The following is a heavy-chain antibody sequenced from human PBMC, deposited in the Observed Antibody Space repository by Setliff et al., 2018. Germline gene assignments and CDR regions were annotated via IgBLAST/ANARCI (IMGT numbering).Heavy chain of an antibody. CDR3: ASGGAGFFTSGR. CDR1: GYTFTSYG. J-gene: IGHJ4*02. V-gene: IGHV1-18*01. D-gene: IGHD3-3*01. CDR2: ISAYNGNI. Sequence: ASVKVSCKASGYTFTSYGVSWVRQAPGQGLEWMGWISAYNGNINYAQKFQCRVTMTTDTYTSTVNIDLRSLRSDDTAVYYCASGGAGFFTSGRWGQGTLVTVSS.